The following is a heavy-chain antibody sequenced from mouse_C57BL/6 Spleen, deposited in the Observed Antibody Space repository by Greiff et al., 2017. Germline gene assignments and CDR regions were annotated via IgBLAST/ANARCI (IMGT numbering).Heavy chain of an antibody. CDR1: GSTFTSSW. Sequence: QVQLQQPGAALVQPGASVQLSCKASGSTFTSSWLHWVKQRPGQGLEGIGIIHPHSGSTNYNQKFKRKATLTVDKSSSTAYMQLSSLTSEDSAVYYCARRDGEYEEGFEYWGQGTTLTVSS. V-gene: IGHV1-64*01. D-gene: IGHD2-13*01. CDR3: ARRDGEYEEGFEY. CDR2: IHPHSGST. J-gene: IGHJ2*01.